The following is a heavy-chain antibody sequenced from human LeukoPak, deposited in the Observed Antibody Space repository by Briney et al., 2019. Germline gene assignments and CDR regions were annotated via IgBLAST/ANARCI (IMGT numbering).Heavy chain of an antibody. J-gene: IGHJ4*02. D-gene: IGHD4-23*01. V-gene: IGHV1-18*01. CDR2: ISAYNVNT. CDR1: GYTFTSYG. Sequence: ASAKVSCKASGYTFTSYGISWVRQAPGQGLEWMGWISAYNVNTNYAQNLQGRFTMTTNTSTTTSHIERRRRRSDDPAMNYWPRRDYGGNPDYWGQGPLVSVSS. CDR3: PRRDYGGNPDY.